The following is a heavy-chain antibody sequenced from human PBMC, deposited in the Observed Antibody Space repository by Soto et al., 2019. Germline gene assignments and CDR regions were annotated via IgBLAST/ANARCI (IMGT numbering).Heavy chain of an antibody. Sequence: QVQLVQSGAEVKKPGASVKVSCKASGYTLTAYYIHWVRQAPGQGLEWMGWINPNNGGTNYAQKFQGRVTMTRDTSISTAYMEPSRLRSDDTAVYYCALRYCSGGTCSDDAFDIWGQVTMVTVSS. CDR2: INPNNGGT. CDR1: GYTLTAYY. CDR3: ALRYCSGGTCSDDAFDI. D-gene: IGHD2-15*01. J-gene: IGHJ3*02. V-gene: IGHV1-2*02.